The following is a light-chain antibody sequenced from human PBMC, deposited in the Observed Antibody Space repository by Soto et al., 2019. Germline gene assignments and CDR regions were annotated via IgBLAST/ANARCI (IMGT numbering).Light chain of an antibody. CDR1: QSVSSSS. CDR3: QQYGGSPLT. J-gene: IGKJ4*01. V-gene: IGKV3-20*01. CDR2: GVS. Sequence: EIVLTQSPGTLSLSPGESATLSCRASQSVSSSSLAWYQQKPGQAPRLLFFGVSNRAAGVPDRFGGSGSGTDFTLTISRLEPEDFEVYYCQQYGGSPLTFGGGTKVEIK.